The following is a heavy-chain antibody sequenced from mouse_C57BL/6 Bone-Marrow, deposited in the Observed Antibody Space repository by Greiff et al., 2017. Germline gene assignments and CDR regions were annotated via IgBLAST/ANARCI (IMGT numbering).Heavy chain of an antibody. D-gene: IGHD1-1*01. Sequence: QVQLKQPGAELVKPGASVKLSCKASGYTFTSYWMQWVKQRPGQGLEWIGEIDPSDSYTNYNQKFKGKATLTVDTSSSTAYMQLSSLTSEDSAVYYCARADTTVVAHWYFDVWGTGTTVTVSS. J-gene: IGHJ1*03. CDR2: IDPSDSYT. CDR3: ARADTTVVAHWYFDV. V-gene: IGHV1-50*01. CDR1: GYTFTSYW.